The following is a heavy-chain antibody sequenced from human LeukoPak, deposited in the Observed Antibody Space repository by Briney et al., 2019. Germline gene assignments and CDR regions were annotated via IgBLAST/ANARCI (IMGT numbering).Heavy chain of an antibody. CDR2: ISSDGTTE. V-gene: IGHV3-30-3*01. CDR1: GFTFASYA. CDR3: ARDWDSGYDTYYFDY. Sequence: GGSLRLSCAGSGFTFASYAVHWVRQAPGKRLEWVAFISSDGTTEHYRDSVKGRFTISRDNAKNSLFLQMNSLRAEDTAVYYCARDWDSGYDTYYFDYWGQGTLVTVSS. J-gene: IGHJ4*02. D-gene: IGHD5-12*01.